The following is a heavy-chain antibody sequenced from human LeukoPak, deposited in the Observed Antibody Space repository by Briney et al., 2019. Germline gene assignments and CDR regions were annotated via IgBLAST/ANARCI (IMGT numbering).Heavy chain of an antibody. Sequence: GASVKVSCKASGYTFTSYGISWVRQAPGQGLEWMGWISAYNGNTNYAQKLQGRVTMTTDTSTSTAYMELRSLRSDDTAVYYCARVKGQQWLTYFDYWGQGTLVTVSS. CDR3: ARVKGQQWLTYFDY. CDR1: GYTFTSYG. V-gene: IGHV1-18*01. CDR2: ISAYNGNT. D-gene: IGHD6-19*01. J-gene: IGHJ4*02.